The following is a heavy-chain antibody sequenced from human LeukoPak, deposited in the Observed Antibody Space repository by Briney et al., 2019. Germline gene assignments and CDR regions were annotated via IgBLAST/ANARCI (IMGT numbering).Heavy chain of an antibody. CDR3: ARDIDTSSHYSRFDP. CDR1: GGSISSYY. D-gene: IGHD3-22*01. J-gene: IGHJ5*01. CDR2: IYYSGST. V-gene: IGHV4-59*12. Sequence: SETLSLTCTVSGGSISSYYWSWIRQPPGKGLEWIGYIYYSGSTNYNPSLKSRVTISVDTSKNQFSLKLSSVTAADTAIYYCARDIDTSSHYSRFDPWGQGTLVTVSS.